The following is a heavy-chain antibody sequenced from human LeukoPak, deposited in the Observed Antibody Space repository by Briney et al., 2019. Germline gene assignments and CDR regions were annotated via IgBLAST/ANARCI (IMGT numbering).Heavy chain of an antibody. V-gene: IGHV4-38-2*02. J-gene: IGHJ4*02. D-gene: IGHD4-17*01. Sequence: SATLSLTCTVSGYSISTGYYWGWIRQPPGKGLEWIGSMFHSWSTYYNPSLKSRVIISVDTSKNQFSLQLSSVTAADTAVYYCARDMLPYGVDYWGQGTLVTVSS. CDR2: MFHSWST. CDR1: GYSISTGYY. CDR3: ARDMLPYGVDY.